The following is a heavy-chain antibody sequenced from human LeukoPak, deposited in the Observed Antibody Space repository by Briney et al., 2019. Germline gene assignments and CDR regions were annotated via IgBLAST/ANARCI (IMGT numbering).Heavy chain of an antibody. CDR2: VTKFGST. Sequence: ASVKVSCKGSGDTFRDYAISWVRLAPGQGLEWMGAVTKFGSTNYAHKFVGRVTMTADKSTSTAYMELSSLKSDDTAVYYCARDRSGYGNYLDFWGQGTLVTVSS. CDR3: ARDRSGYGNYLDF. V-gene: IGHV1-69*06. J-gene: IGHJ4*02. D-gene: IGHD5-18*01. CDR1: GDTFRDYA.